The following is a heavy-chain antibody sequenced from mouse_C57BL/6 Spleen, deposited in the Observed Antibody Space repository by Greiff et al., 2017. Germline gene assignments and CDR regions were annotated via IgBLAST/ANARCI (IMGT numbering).Heavy chain of an antibody. D-gene: IGHD4-1*01. J-gene: IGHJ2*01. CDR2: IYIGNGYT. Sequence: EVQLQQSGAELVRPGSSVKMSCKTSGYTFTGYGIHWVQQRPGQVLEWIGYIYIGNGYTEYNEKFKGQATLTSDTSSSTAYLQLRSLTCEDCAMYVCARDWDNWGQGTTLTVSS. CDR1: GYTFTGYG. CDR3: ARDWDN. V-gene: IGHV1-58*01.